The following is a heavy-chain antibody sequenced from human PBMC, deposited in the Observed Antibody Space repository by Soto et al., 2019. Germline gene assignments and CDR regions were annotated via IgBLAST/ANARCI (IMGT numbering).Heavy chain of an antibody. V-gene: IGHV1-3*01. J-gene: IGHJ1*01. CDR3: ARAILHLGELGVGENQLSY. D-gene: IGHD3-16*01. CDR2: INAGNGST. Sequence: EWMGWINAGNGSTKYSQKFQGRVTITRDTSASTAYMELSSLRSEDTAVYYCARAILHLGELGVGENQLSYWGQGTLVPGAS.